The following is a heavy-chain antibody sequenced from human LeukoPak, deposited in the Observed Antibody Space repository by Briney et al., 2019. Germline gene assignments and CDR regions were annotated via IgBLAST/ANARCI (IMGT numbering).Heavy chain of an antibody. CDR3: ASIYYDSTRYYFDY. CDR2: INPNSGGT. Sequence: WASVKVSCKASGYTFTGYYMHWVRQAPGQGLEWMGWINPNSGGTSYAQKFQGRVTMTRDTSISTAYMELSRLRSDDTAVYYCASIYYDSTRYYFDYWGQGTLVTVSS. V-gene: IGHV1-2*02. D-gene: IGHD3-22*01. J-gene: IGHJ4*02. CDR1: GYTFTGYY.